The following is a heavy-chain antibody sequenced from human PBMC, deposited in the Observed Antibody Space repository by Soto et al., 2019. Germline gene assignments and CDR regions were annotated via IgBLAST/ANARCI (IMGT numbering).Heavy chain of an antibody. Sequence: GGSLRLSCAASGFTFSSYWMTWVRQAPGKGLEWVANIKQDGSDKYYVDSVRGRFTISRDNAKNSLYLQMNSLRAEDTAVYYCARGDCSSTSCYTERYGMDVWGHGTTVTVSS. CDR2: IKQDGSDK. V-gene: IGHV3-7*03. CDR3: ARGDCSSTSCYTERYGMDV. J-gene: IGHJ6*02. D-gene: IGHD2-2*02. CDR1: GFTFSSYW.